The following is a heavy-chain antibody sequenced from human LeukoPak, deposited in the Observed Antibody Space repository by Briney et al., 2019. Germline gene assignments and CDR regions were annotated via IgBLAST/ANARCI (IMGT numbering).Heavy chain of an antibody. CDR1: GGSISSYY. D-gene: IGHD1-26*01. J-gene: IGHJ4*02. Sequence: SQTLSLTCTVSGGSISSYYWIWIRQPPAKGLEWIGFIYYRGSTNYNPSLKSRVTISLDTSKNQFSLKLNSVTAADTAVYYCARGRSYTGGFDYWGQGALVTVSS. CDR3: ARGRSYTGGFDY. CDR2: IYYRGST. V-gene: IGHV4-59*01.